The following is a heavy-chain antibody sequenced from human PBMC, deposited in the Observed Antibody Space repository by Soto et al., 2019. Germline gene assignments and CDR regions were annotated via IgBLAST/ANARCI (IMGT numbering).Heavy chain of an antibody. Sequence: QVQLVESGGGVVQPGRSLRLSCAASGFTFSSYGMHWVRQAPGKGLEWVAVISYDGSNKYYADSVKGRFTISRDNSKNTLYLQMNSLRAEDTAVYYCAKDREGYCSGGSCFADAFDNWGQGTMVTVSS. D-gene: IGHD2-15*01. V-gene: IGHV3-30*18. CDR3: AKDREGYCSGGSCFADAFDN. CDR1: GFTFSSYG. J-gene: IGHJ3*02. CDR2: ISYDGSNK.